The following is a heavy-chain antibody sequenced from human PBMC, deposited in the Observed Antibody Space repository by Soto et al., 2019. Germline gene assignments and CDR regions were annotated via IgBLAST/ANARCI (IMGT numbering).Heavy chain of an antibody. CDR2: INSDGSST. CDR1: CFTFSSYW. V-gene: IGHV3-74*01. D-gene: IGHD2-15*01. J-gene: IGHJ4*02. CDR3: VRTSLVVAAATREDY. Sequence: PGGSLRLSCSASCFTFSSYWIHWVRQAPWKGLVWVSRINSDGSSTSYADSVKGRCTISSDTAKNTMYLQMNSLRAEDTAVYYCVRTSLVVAAATREDYWGQGNLVTVSS.